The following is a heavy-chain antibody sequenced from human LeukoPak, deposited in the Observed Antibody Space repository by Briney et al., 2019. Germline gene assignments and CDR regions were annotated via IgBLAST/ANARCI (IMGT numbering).Heavy chain of an antibody. J-gene: IGHJ4*02. Sequence: PGGSLRLSCAASGFTFSSHRMHWVRQAPGKGLVWVSRINDDGSSTTYADSVKGRFTISRDNTKNMLYLEMKSLRVEDTAVYYCASTISCLLWGQGTLVTVSS. CDR3: ASTISCLL. V-gene: IGHV3-74*01. D-gene: IGHD2-15*01. CDR2: INDDGSST. CDR1: GFTFSSHR.